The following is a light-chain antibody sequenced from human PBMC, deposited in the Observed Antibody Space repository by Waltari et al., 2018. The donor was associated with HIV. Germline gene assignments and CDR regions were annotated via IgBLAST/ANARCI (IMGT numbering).Light chain of an antibody. CDR1: SGSVSTYSY. Sequence: QTVVPQEPSFSVSPGGTVTLPCGLRSGSVSTYSYPRWYQQTPGQAPRTLIYDTNTRSSGVPDRFSGSILGSKAALTITGAQAYDESDYYCVLYMGSGIWVFGGGTKLTVL. V-gene: IGLV8-61*01. CDR2: DTN. J-gene: IGLJ3*02. CDR3: VLYMGSGIWV.